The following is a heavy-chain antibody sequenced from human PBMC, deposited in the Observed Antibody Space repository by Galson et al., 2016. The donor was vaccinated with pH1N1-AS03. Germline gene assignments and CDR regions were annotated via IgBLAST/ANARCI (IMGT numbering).Heavy chain of an antibody. CDR3: ARVDSSTYSDGWVPFDY. CDR1: GLSVAKNY. J-gene: IGHJ4*02. Sequence: SLRLSCAVSGLSVAKNYVSWVRQAPGKGLEWVSSIYTGGDTFYTDSVRGRFTISRDDPKNTLYLQMNSLRAADTAMYYCARVDSSTYSDGWVPFDYWGQGTLVTVSS. CDR2: IYTGGDT. D-gene: IGHD5-24*01. V-gene: IGHV3-53*01.